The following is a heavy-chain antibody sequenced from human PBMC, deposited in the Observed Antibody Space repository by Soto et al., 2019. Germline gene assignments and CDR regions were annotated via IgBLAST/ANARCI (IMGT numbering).Heavy chain of an antibody. CDR1: GGSISSSRYY. Sequence: PSETLSLTCSVSGGSISSSRYYWSWIRQHPGKGLEWIGYIYYSGSTYYNPSLRGRVSISVDTSKNQFSLKLSSVAAADTAVYYCARGRYYDSSGYYGYWGQGTLVTGSS. CDR3: ARGRYYDSSGYYGY. CDR2: IYYSGST. V-gene: IGHV4-30-4*08. D-gene: IGHD3-22*01. J-gene: IGHJ4*02.